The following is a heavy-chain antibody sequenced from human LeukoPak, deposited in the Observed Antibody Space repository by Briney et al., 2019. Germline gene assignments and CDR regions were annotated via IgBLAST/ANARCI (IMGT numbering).Heavy chain of an antibody. CDR3: ARVFPPDTAMVTGYFDY. CDR1: GFTFSSYA. J-gene: IGHJ4*02. V-gene: IGHV3-30-3*01. D-gene: IGHD5-18*01. CDR2: MSYDGSNK. Sequence: GSLRLSCAASGFTFSSYAMHWVRQAPGKGLEWVAVMSYDGSNKYYADSVKGRFTISRDNSKNTLYLQMNNLRAEDTAVHYCARVFPPDTAMVTGYFDYWGQGTLVTVSS.